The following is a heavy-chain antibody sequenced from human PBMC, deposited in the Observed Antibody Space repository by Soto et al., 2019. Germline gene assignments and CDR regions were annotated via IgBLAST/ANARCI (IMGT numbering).Heavy chain of an antibody. D-gene: IGHD3-10*01. Sequence: GGALRLSCAASGFTFSSYAMSWVRQAPGKGLEWVSAISGSGGSTYYADSVKGRFTISRDNSKNTLYLQMNSLRAEDTAVYYCAKDLGFGELLYYYFDYWGQGTLVTVSS. J-gene: IGHJ4*02. CDR2: ISGSGGST. CDR1: GFTFSSYA. V-gene: IGHV3-23*01. CDR3: AKDLGFGELLYYYFDY.